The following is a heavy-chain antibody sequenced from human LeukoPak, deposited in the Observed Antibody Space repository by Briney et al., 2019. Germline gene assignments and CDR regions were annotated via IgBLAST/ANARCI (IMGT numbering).Heavy chain of an antibody. CDR3: ARLCYFWSDAYFDY. CDR2: IYYSGST. J-gene: IGHJ4*02. V-gene: IGHV4-39*01. Sequence: PSETLSLTCTVSGGSISSSSYYWGWIRQPPGKGLEWIGSIYYSGSTYYNPSLKSRVTISVDTSKNQFSLKLSPVTAADTAVYYCARLCYFWSDAYFDYWGQGTLVTVSS. CDR1: GGSISSSSYY. D-gene: IGHD3-3*01.